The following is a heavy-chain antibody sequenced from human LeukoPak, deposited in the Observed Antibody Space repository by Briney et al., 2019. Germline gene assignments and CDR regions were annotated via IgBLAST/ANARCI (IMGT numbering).Heavy chain of an antibody. V-gene: IGHV1-46*01. CDR1: GYTFTSYY. D-gene: IGHD6-19*01. CDR3: ARDHSGWYRYYYYYGMDV. CDR2: ISPSGGST. J-gene: IGHJ6*02. Sequence: ASVKVSCKASGYTFTSYYMHWVRQAPGQGLEWMGIISPSGGSTSYAQKFQGRVTMTTDTSTSTAYMELRSLRSDDTAVYYCARDHSGWYRYYYYYGMDVWGQGTTVTVSS.